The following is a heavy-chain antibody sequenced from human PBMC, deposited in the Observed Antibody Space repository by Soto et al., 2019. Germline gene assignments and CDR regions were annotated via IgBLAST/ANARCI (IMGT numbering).Heavy chain of an antibody. D-gene: IGHD3-3*01. CDR3: ARGRTYYAP. CDR1: GGSISSSNL. CDR2: ISYSGST. J-gene: IGHJ5*02. V-gene: IGHV4-31*11. Sequence: PSETLSLTCAVSGGSISSSNLWSWIRQHPGKGLEWIGCISYSGSTYYNPSLKSRVTISIDTSKNQFSLKLTSVTAADTAVYFCARGRTYYAPWGRGTLVTVSS.